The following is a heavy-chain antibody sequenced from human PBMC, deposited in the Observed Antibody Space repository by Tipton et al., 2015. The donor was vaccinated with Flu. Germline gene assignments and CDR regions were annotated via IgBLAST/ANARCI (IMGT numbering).Heavy chain of an antibody. V-gene: IGHV4-61*02. CDR2: IHTSGST. CDR1: GGSISSGSYY. D-gene: IGHD3-22*01. Sequence: TLSLTCTVSGGSISSGSYYWSWIRQPAGKGLEWIGRIHTSGSTNYNPSLKSRVTISVDTSKNQFSLKLSSVTAADTAVYYCARGVIYYDSRGPITDAFDIWGQGTMVTVSS. J-gene: IGHJ3*02. CDR3: ARGVIYYDSRGPITDAFDI.